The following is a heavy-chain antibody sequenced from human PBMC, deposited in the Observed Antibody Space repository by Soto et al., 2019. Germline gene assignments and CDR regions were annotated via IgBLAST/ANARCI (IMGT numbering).Heavy chain of an antibody. Sequence: QGQLVQSGAEVKKPGASVKVSCKASGYTFSDHYIHWVRQAPGQGLEWMGWINPDNGGTNYALNFRGRVTMTRDTSISKAYMELTSLTSDDTAVYFCARVPVSDFVWGSYRYTFDYWGQGTLVTVSS. CDR2: INPDNGGT. CDR3: ARVPVSDFVWGSYRYTFDY. D-gene: IGHD3-16*02. CDR1: GYTFSDHY. V-gene: IGHV1-2*02. J-gene: IGHJ4*02.